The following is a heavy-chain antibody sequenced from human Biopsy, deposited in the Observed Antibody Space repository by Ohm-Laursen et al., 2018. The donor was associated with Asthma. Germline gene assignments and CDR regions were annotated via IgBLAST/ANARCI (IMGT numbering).Heavy chain of an antibody. V-gene: IGHV4-59*01. J-gene: IGHJ5*02. CDR3: ARATSTWSQSGPHFFDH. D-gene: IGHD6-13*01. CDR2: VHSSGST. CDR1: PGSINDYY. Sequence: TLSLTCSVSPGSINDYYWNWIRQFPGKGLEWIGYVHSSGSTRFNPSLKSRVTVSVDTSVDQVSLKLSSVSAADTAIYYCARATSTWSQSGPHFFDHWGPGALVTVSS.